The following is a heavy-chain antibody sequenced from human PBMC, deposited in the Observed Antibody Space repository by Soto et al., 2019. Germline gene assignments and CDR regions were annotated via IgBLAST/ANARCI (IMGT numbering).Heavy chain of an antibody. CDR1: GFTFSSCD. D-gene: IGHD4-17*01. CDR2: ISGIGGST. CDR3: AKDQDYCGYGDQYLSEY. J-gene: IGHJ4*02. V-gene: IGHV3-23*01. Sequence: GGSLRLSCAASGFTFSSCDMRWVRQAPGKGLKYVSAISGIGGSTYYADSVKGRFTISRDNSKNTLYLQMNSLTAEEMAVYYCAKDQDYCGYGDQYLSEYWGQGTLVTVSS.